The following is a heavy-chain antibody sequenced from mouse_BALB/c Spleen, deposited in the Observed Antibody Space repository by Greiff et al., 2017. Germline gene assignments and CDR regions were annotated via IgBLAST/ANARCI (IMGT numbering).Heavy chain of an antibody. V-gene: IGHV5-12-2*01. CDR3: ARGYYYGSSWYFDV. D-gene: IGHD1-1*01. CDR1: GFTFSSYT. CDR2: ISNGGGST. Sequence: EVQRVESGGGLVQPGGSLKLSCAASGFTFSSYTMSWVRQTPEKRLEWVAYISNGGGSTYYPDTVKGRFTISRDNAKNTLYLQMSSLKSEDTAMYYCARGYYYGSSWYFDVWGAGTTVTVSS. J-gene: IGHJ1*01.